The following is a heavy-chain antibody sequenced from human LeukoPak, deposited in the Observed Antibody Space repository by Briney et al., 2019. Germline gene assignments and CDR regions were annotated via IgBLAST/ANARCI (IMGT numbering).Heavy chain of an antibody. V-gene: IGHV3-23*01. J-gene: IGHJ4*02. CDR1: GFTFSSYS. CDR3: AKEPYHDSSGYPTYFDY. CDR2: ISGSGGST. Sequence: GGSLRLSCAASGFTFSSYSMNWVRQAPGKGLEWVSAISGSGGSTYYADSVKGRFTISRDNSKNTLYLQMNSLRAEDAAVYYCAKEPYHDSSGYPTYFDYWGQGTLVTVSS. D-gene: IGHD3-22*01.